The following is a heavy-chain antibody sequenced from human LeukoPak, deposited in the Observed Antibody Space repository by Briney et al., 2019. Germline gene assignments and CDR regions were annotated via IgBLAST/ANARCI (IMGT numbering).Heavy chain of an antibody. Sequence: SETLSLSCAASGGSISSYYWSWIRQPAGKGLEWIARIYSSGGTNYNPSLKSRVTMSVDTSKKQFSVKLSSVNAADTAVYYCGRGREHPSTGCFDSWGQGTLVTVSS. CDR2: IYSSGGT. CDR3: GRGREHPSTGCFDS. CDR1: GGSISSYY. J-gene: IGHJ4*02. D-gene: IGHD3-9*01. V-gene: IGHV4-59*10.